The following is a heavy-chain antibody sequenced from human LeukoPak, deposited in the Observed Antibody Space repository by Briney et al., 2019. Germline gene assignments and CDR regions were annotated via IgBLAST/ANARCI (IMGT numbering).Heavy chain of an antibody. Sequence: GGSLRLSRAASGFTFSNYAMSWVRQAPGKGLEWVSAITGSGTATFYADSVKGRFTVSKDNSKNTLFLQMNSLRAEDTAVYYCAKRISGWYLIDYWGQGTLVTVSS. CDR2: ITGSGTAT. J-gene: IGHJ4*02. CDR3: AKRISGWYLIDY. CDR1: GFTFSNYA. D-gene: IGHD6-19*01. V-gene: IGHV3-23*01.